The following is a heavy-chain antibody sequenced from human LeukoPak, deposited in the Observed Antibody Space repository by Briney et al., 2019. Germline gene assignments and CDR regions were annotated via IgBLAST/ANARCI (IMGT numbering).Heavy chain of an antibody. Sequence: YELDSLKGRFTISRDNAKNSLYLQMNSLKTEDTAVYYCARTTYCSGGVCYPFDYWGQGTLVTVSS. V-gene: IGHV3-7*03. D-gene: IGHD2-8*02. J-gene: IGHJ4*02. CDR3: ARTTYCSGGVCYPFDY.